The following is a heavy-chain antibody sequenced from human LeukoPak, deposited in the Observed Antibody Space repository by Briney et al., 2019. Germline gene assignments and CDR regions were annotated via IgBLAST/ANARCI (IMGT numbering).Heavy chain of an antibody. J-gene: IGHJ5*02. CDR3: APMGVPAATLLGIYNWFDP. V-gene: IGHV4-39*01. CDR2: IYYSGST. CDR1: GGSISSSSYY. Sequence: SETLSLTCTVSGGSISSSSYYWGWIRQPPGKGLEWIGSIYYSGSTYYNPSLKSRVTISVDTSKTQFSLKLSSVTAADTAVYYCAPMGVPAATLLGIYNWFDPWGQGTLVTVSS. D-gene: IGHD2-2*01.